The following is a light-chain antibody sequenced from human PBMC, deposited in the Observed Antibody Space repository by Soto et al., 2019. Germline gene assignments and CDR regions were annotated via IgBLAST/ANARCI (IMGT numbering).Light chain of an antibody. CDR1: QSVSHN. J-gene: IGKJ1*01. V-gene: IGKV3-15*01. CDR3: QQCNDWPRT. Sequence: EIVMTQSPDTLSVSPGEGATLSCRASQSVSHNLAWYQQKPGQAPLLLIYGSSTRDTGIPPRFSGSGSGTEFTRTSSCLPSDDFAVYYCQQCNDWPRTFGQGNKGEIK. CDR2: GSS.